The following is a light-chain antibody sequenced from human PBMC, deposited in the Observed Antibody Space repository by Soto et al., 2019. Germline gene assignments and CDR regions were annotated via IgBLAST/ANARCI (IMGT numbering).Light chain of an antibody. CDR3: SSYTSSSTWV. V-gene: IGLV2-14*01. CDR2: EVS. J-gene: IGLJ3*02. CDR1: SSDVGGYNY. Sequence: QSALTQPASVSVSPGQSITISCTGTSSDVGGYNYVSWYQQHPGKAPKLMIYEVSNRPSGFPNRFSGSKSGSTASLTISGLEAEEEADYYCSSYTSSSTWVFGGGTKLTVL.